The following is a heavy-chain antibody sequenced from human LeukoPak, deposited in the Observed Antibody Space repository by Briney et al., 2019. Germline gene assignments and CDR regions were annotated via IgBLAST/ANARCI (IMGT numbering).Heavy chain of an antibody. Sequence: PSETLSLTCTVSGGSISSYYWSWIRQPAGKGLEWIGRIYTSGSTNYNPSLKSRVTMSVDTSKNQFSLKLSSVTAADTAVYYCASSVVIGDTIDAFGIWGQGTMVTVSS. J-gene: IGHJ3*02. CDR3: ASSVVIGDTIDAFGI. CDR1: GGSISSYY. V-gene: IGHV4-4*07. D-gene: IGHD3-22*01. CDR2: IYTSGST.